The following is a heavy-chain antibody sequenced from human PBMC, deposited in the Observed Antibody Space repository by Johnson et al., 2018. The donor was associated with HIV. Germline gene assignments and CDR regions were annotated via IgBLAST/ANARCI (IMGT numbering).Heavy chain of an antibody. Sequence: QVQLVESGGGVVKPGRSLRLSCTASGFTFSSYGLHWVRQAPGKGLEWVSRIVISGDSTYYADSVKGRFTISRDTSKNTLYLQMNSLRAEDTAVYYCAKGDGYNYAFDICGQGTMVTVSA. V-gene: IGHV3-NL1*01. CDR2: IVISGDST. CDR3: AKGDGYNYAFDI. CDR1: GFTFSSYG. J-gene: IGHJ3*02. D-gene: IGHD5-24*01.